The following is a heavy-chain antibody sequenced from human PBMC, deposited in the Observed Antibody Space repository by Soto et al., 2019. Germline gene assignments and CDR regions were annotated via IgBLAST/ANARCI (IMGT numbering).Heavy chain of an antibody. CDR2: ISAYNGNT. D-gene: IGHD4-17*01. Sequence: ASVKVSCKASGYTFTSYGISWVRQAPGQGLEWMGWISAYNGNTNYAQKLQGRVTMTTDTSTSTAYMELRSLRSDDTAVYYCARVGGATVTTNNWFDPWGQGTLVTVSS. J-gene: IGHJ5*02. V-gene: IGHV1-18*04. CDR3: ARVGGATVTTNNWFDP. CDR1: GYTFTSYG.